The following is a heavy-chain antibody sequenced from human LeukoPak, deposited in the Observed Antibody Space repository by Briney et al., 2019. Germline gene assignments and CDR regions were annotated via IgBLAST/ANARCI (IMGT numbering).Heavy chain of an antibody. V-gene: IGHV4-59*12. CDR1: DGSISSYY. D-gene: IGHD3-10*01. Sequence: KPSETLSLTCTVSDGSISSYYWSWIRQPPGKGLEWIGYIYYSGSTSYNPSLKSRVTISVDTSKNQFSLKLSSVTAADTAVYYCARGGRITMVRGVIIPFGYWGQGTLVTVSS. CDR2: IYYSGST. J-gene: IGHJ4*02. CDR3: ARGGRITMVRGVIIPFGY.